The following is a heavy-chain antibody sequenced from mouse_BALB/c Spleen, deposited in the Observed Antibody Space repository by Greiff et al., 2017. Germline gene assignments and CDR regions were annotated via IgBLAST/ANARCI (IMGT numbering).Heavy chain of an antibody. V-gene: IGHV7-3*02. Sequence: EVQGVESGGGLVQPGGSLRLSCATSGFTFTDYYMSWVRQPPGKALEWLGFIRNKANGYTTEYSASVKGRFTISRAKSQSILYLQMNTLRAEDSATYYCARDGYGGYFDVWGAGTTVTVSS. CDR1: GFTFTDYY. J-gene: IGHJ1*01. CDR2: IRNKANGYTT. D-gene: IGHD2-10*02. CDR3: ARDGYGGYFDV.